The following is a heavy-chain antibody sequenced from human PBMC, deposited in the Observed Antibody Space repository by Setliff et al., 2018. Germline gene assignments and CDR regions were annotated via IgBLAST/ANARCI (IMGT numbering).Heavy chain of an antibody. CDR2: IIPLFGTT. D-gene: IGHD6-19*01. V-gene: IGHV1-69*05. J-gene: IGHJ4*02. CDR1: GGTFSSYG. Sequence: SVKVSCKASGGTFSSYGISWVRQAPGQGLEWMGGIIPLFGTTNYAQEFQGRVTITTDESTSTVYMDVSSLTSDDTAMYYCARGASLTVADRGSFAFWGQGTLVTVSS. CDR3: ARGASLTVADRGSFAF.